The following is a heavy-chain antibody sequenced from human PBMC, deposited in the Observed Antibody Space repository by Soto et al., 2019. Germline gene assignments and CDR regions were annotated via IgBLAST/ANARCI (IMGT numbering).Heavy chain of an antibody. D-gene: IGHD6-19*01. J-gene: IGHJ4*02. CDR2: IWYDGSNK. CDR3: ARDSSADSSGPFDY. V-gene: IGHV3-33*01. Sequence: VGSLRLSCAASGFTFSSYGMHWVRQAPGKGLEWVAVIWYDGSNKYYADSVKGRFTISRDNSKNTLYLQMNSLRAEDMAVYYCARDSSADSSGPFDYWGQGTLVTFSS. CDR1: GFTFSSYG.